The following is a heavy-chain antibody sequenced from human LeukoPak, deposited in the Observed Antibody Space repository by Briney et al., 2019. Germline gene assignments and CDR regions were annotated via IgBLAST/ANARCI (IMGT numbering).Heavy chain of an antibody. CDR3: ARVEFDDSSGYIDY. V-gene: IGHV1-24*01. D-gene: IGHD3-22*01. Sequence: ASVKVSCKVSGYTLTELSMHWVRQAPGKGLEWMGGFDPEDGETIYAQKFQGRVTMTRDTSTSTVYMELSSLRSEDTAVYYCARVEFDDSSGYIDYWGQGTLVTVSS. CDR2: FDPEDGET. CDR1: GYTLTELS. J-gene: IGHJ4*02.